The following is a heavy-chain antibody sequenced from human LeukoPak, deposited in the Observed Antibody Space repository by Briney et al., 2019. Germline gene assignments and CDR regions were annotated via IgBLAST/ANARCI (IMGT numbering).Heavy chain of an antibody. D-gene: IGHD1-26*01. V-gene: IGHV3-66*01. CDR3: AREEARWEWFDP. Sequence: GECLRLSCAASGFTVSSDDMSWVRQAPGKGLEWVSVIDTGGRTYYADSVKGRFAISRDNSENTLYLQMNSLRAEDTAVYYCAREEARWEWFDPRGQGTLVTVSS. CDR2: IDTGGRT. CDR1: GFTVSSDD. J-gene: IGHJ5*02.